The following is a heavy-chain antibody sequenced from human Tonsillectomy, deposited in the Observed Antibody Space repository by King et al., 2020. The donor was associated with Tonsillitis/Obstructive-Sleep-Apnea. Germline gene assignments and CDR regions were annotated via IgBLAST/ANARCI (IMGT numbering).Heavy chain of an antibody. CDR3: ALNPGTEENSYYYYGMDV. J-gene: IGHJ6*02. CDR2: ISAYNGNT. CDR1: DYTFTSYG. D-gene: IGHD1-1*01. V-gene: IGHV1-18*01. Sequence: QLVQSGAEVKKPGASVKVSCKASDYTFTSYGISWVRQAPGQGLEWMGWISAYNGNTNYAQKLQGRVTMTTDTSTSTAYMEVRSLRSDDTAVYYCALNPGTEENSYYYYGMDVWGQGTTVTVSS.